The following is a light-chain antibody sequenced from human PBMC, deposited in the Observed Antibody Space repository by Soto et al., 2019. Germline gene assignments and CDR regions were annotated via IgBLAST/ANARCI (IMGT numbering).Light chain of an antibody. CDR3: AAWDDSLSGHWV. Sequence: QAVVTQSPSASASLGASVKLTCTLSRGLSSYVIAWHQQRPEKGPRWLMKLNSDGSHTRGAGIPDRFSGSKSGTSASLAISGLRSEDEADYYCAAWDDSLSGHWVFGGGTKLTVL. V-gene: IGLV4-69*01. CDR1: RGLSSYV. J-gene: IGLJ3*02. CDR2: LNSDGSH.